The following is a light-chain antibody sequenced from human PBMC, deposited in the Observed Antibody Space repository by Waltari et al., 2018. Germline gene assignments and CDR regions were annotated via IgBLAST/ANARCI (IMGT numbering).Light chain of an antibody. V-gene: IGLV4-69*01. CDR2: VNSDGRH. Sequence: GHSSNVIAWHQQQPEKGPRYLMKVNSDGRHSKGDEIPDRFSGSSSGAERYLTISRLQSEDEADYYCQTGGHGTWVFGGGTKLTVL. CDR1: GHSSNV. CDR3: QTGGHGTWV. J-gene: IGLJ3*02.